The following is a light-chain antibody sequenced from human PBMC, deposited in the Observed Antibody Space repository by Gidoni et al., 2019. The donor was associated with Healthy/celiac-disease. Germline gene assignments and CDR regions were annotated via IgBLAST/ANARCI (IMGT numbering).Light chain of an antibody. CDR2: GHS. CDR1: SSNIGAGYD. CDR3: QSYDSSLSCVV. Sequence: QSVLPQPPSVSGAPGQRVTISCTGSSSNIGAGYDVHWYQQLPGTAPKLLIYGHSNRPSGVPDRFSGSKSGTSASLAITGLQAEDEADYYCQSYDSSLSCVVFGGGTKLTVL. J-gene: IGLJ2*01. V-gene: IGLV1-40*01.